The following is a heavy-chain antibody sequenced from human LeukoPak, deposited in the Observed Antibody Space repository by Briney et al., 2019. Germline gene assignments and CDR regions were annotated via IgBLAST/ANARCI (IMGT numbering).Heavy chain of an antibody. Sequence: GESLRLSCAASGFTFRLFGVHWVRQAPGKGLEWVSFIRFDGSNTYHADSVKGRFTISRDNSKNTLYLQMNSLTSEDTAVYYCAELGITMIGGVWGKGTTVTISS. J-gene: IGHJ6*04. D-gene: IGHD3-10*02. CDR3: AELGITMIGGV. V-gene: IGHV3-30*02. CDR2: IRFDGSNT. CDR1: GFTFRLFG.